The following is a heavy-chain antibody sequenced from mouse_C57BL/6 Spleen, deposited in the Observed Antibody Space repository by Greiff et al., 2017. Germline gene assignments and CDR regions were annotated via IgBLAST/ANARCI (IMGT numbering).Heavy chain of an antibody. Sequence: VQLQQSGAELVKPGASVKLSCKASGYTFTSYWMHWVKQRPGQGLEWIGMIHPNSGSTNYNEKFKSKATLTVDKSSSTAYMQLSSLTSEDSAVYYCARSNWDVGAMDYWGQGTSVTVSS. CDR2: IHPNSGST. D-gene: IGHD4-1*02. CDR1: GYTFTSYW. J-gene: IGHJ4*01. V-gene: IGHV1-64*01. CDR3: ARSNWDVGAMDY.